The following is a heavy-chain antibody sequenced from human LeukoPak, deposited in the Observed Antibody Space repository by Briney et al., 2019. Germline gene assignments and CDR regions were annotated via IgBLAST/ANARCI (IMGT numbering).Heavy chain of an antibody. V-gene: IGHV4-31*03. Sequence: SQTLSLTCTVSGGSISSGGYYWSWIRQHPGKDLEWIGYIYYSGSTYYNPSLKSRVTISVDTSKNQFSLKLSSVTAADTAVYYCAREHDYGGNPAFDYWGQGTLVTVSS. CDR3: AREHDYGGNPAFDY. CDR2: IYYSGST. J-gene: IGHJ4*02. D-gene: IGHD4-23*01. CDR1: GGSISSGGYY.